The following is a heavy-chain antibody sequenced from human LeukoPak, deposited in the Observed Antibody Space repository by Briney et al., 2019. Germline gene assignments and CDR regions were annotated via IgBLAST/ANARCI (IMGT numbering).Heavy chain of an antibody. CDR1: GFTFDTYG. CDR2: IRSSGSIT. J-gene: IGHJ5*02. CDR3: SKGGPYGPNWFDP. Sequence: GGSLRLSCVASGFTFDTYGMSWVRQAPGKGLEWISGIRSSGSITHYAVSVKGRFTISRDNSKNTLFLQMDGLRVDDTAVYFCSKGGPYGPNWFDPRGQGTRITVSS. V-gene: IGHV3-23*01. D-gene: IGHD3-10*01.